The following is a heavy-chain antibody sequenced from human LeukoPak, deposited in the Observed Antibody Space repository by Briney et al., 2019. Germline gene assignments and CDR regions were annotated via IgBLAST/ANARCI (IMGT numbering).Heavy chain of an antibody. D-gene: IGHD5-24*01. CDR2: ICSGGST. CDR3: AREGMATTYYFDY. Sequence: GGSLRLSCAASGFTVSSNYMSWVRQAPGKGLEWVSVICSGGSTYYADSVKGRFTISRDNSKNTLYLQMNSLRAEDTAVYYCAREGMATTYYFDYWGQGTLVTVSS. V-gene: IGHV3-53*01. CDR1: GFTVSSNY. J-gene: IGHJ4*02.